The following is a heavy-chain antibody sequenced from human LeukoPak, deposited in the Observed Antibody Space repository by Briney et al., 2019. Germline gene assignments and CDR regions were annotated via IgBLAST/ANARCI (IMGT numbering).Heavy chain of an antibody. J-gene: IGHJ4*02. CDR3: AREGGPYSSTLRGC. CDR1: GFTVNGNY. CDR2: MYASGTT. D-gene: IGHD6-19*01. Sequence: PGGSLRLSCTVSGFTVNGNYKSWVRHAPGKGLEWVSIMYASGTTDYADSVKGRFTISRDNSKNTLYLQMNSLRAEDTAVYYCAREGGPYSSTLRGCWGQGTLVTVSS. V-gene: IGHV3-53*01.